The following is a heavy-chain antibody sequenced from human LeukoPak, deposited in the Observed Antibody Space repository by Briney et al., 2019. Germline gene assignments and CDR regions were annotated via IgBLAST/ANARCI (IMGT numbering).Heavy chain of an antibody. CDR2: IYYSGST. J-gene: IGHJ6*02. CDR3: AREAYYDFWSGLTNYGMDV. Sequence: PSETLSLTCTVSGGSISSYYWSWIRQPPGKGLEWIGYIYYSGSTNYNPSLKSRVTISVDTSKNQFSLKLSSVTAADTAVYYCAREAYYDFWSGLTNYGMDVWGQGTTVTVSS. V-gene: IGHV4-59*01. D-gene: IGHD3-3*01. CDR1: GGSISSYY.